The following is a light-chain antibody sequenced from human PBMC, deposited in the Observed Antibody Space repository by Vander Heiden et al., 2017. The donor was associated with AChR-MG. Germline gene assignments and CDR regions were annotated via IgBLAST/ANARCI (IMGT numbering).Light chain of an antibody. J-gene: IGLJ1*01. CDR1: SSYVGSYNL. V-gene: IGLV2-23*02. Sequence: QSALTQPASVSGSPGQSITIPCTGTSSYVGSYNLVSWYQQHPGKAPKLMIYEVSKRPSGVSKRFSGSKSGNTASLTISGLQAEDEADYYCCSYAGSSTSGNVFGTGTKVTVL. CDR3: CSYAGSSTSGNV. CDR2: EVS.